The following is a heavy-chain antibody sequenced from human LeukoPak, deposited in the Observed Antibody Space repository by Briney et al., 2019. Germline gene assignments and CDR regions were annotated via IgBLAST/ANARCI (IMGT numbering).Heavy chain of an antibody. CDR2: IWYDGSNK. Sequence: PGRSLRLSCAASGLTFSSYGMHWVRQAPAKGLEWVAVIWYDGSNKYYADSMKGRFTISRDNSKNTLYLQMNSLRAEDTAVYYCAKGRIVATISSPDYWGQGTLVTVSS. V-gene: IGHV3-33*06. CDR1: GLTFSSYG. CDR3: AKGRIVATISSPDY. J-gene: IGHJ4*02. D-gene: IGHD5-12*01.